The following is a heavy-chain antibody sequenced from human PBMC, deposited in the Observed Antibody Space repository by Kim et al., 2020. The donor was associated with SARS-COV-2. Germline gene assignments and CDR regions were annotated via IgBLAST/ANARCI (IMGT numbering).Heavy chain of an antibody. Sequence: TADADSVKGRFTIYRDNAKNTLYLQMNSLRAEDTAVYYCARGNYHGMDVWGQGTTVTVSS. J-gene: IGHJ6*02. V-gene: IGHV3-74*01. CDR3: ARGNYHGMDV. CDR2: T.